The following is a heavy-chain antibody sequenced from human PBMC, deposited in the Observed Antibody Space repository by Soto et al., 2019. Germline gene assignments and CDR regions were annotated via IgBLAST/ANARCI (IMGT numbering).Heavy chain of an antibody. CDR2: INAGNGNT. V-gene: IGHV1-3*01. J-gene: IGHJ5*02. D-gene: IGHD3-10*01. CDR1: GYTFTSYA. CDR3: ARHQVVRGHNWFDP. Sequence: QVPLVQSGAEVKKPGASVKVSCKASGYTFTSYAMHWVRQAPGQRLEWMGWINAGNGNTKYSQKFQGRVTITRDTSASTAYMELRSLRSEDTAVYYCARHQVVRGHNWFDPWGQGTLVTVSS.